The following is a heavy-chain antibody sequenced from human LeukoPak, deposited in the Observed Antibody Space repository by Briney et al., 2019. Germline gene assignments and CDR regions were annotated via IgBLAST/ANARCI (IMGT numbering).Heavy chain of an antibody. V-gene: IGHV4-39*02. CDR3: AGDNYDFWSGYYTGYYYYGMDV. Sequence: PSETLSLTCTVSGGSISSSSYYWGWIRQPPGKGLEWIGGIYYSGSTYYNPSLKSRVTISVDTSKNQFSLKLSSVTAADTAVYYCAGDNYDFWSGYYTGYYYYGMDVWGQGTTVTVSS. D-gene: IGHD3-3*01. J-gene: IGHJ6*02. CDR1: GGSISSSSYY. CDR2: IYYSGST.